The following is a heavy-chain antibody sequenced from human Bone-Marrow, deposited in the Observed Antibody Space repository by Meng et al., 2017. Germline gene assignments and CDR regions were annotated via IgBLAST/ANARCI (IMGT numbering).Heavy chain of an antibody. D-gene: IGHD3-10*01. CDR3: ARVVTMVRGVIWYFDY. V-gene: IGHV1-8*01. J-gene: IGHJ4*02. CDR2: MNPNSGNT. CDR1: GYTFTSYD. Sequence: VQVVQSGAEVKKPGASVKVSCKASGYTFTSYDINWVRQATGQGLEWMGWMNPNSGNTGYAQKFQGRVTMTRNTSVSTAYMELSSLRSEDTAVYYCARVVTMVRGVIWYFDYWGQGTLVTVSS.